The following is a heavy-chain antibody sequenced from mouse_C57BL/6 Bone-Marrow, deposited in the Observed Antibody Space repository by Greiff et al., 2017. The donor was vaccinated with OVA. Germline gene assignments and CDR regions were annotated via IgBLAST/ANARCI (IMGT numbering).Heavy chain of an antibody. J-gene: IGHJ4*01. CDR1: GYAFSSYW. CDR3: ARGGSPYYAMDY. Sequence: VQLQQSGAELVKPGASVKISCKASGYAFSSYWMNWVKQRPGKGLEWIGQLYPGDGDTNYNEKFKGTATLNANKSSSTAYMQLSSLTAEDSAVYFCARGGSPYYAMDYWGQGTAVTVSS. CDR2: LYPGDGDT. D-gene: IGHD1-1*02. V-gene: IGHV1-80*01.